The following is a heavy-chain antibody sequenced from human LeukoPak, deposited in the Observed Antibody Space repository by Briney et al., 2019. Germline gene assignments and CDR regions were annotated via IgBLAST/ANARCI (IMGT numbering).Heavy chain of an antibody. Sequence: SETLSLTCTVSGGSVSSGDYYWSWIRQTPGKGLELIGYIYYSGSTYYNPSLKSRVTISVETSKNQFSLKLSSVTAADTAVYYCARVVDSSTYYYDFWGQGTLVTVSS. D-gene: IGHD3-22*01. J-gene: IGHJ4*02. CDR2: IYYSGST. CDR3: ARVVDSSTYYYDF. CDR1: GGSVSSGDYY. V-gene: IGHV4-30-4*01.